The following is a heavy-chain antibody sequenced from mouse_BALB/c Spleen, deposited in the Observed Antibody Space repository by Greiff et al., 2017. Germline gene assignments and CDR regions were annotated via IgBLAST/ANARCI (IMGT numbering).Heavy chain of an antibody. CDR1: GFTFSSYT. CDR3: ARQGGGYDGYCAY. Sequence: DVHLVESGGGLVQPGGSLKLSCAASGFTFSSYTMSWVRQTPEKRLEWVAYISNGGGSTYYPDTVKGRFTISRDNAKNTLYLQMSSLKSEDTAMYYCARQGGGYDGYCAYWGQGTLVTVSA. CDR2: ISNGGGST. J-gene: IGHJ3*01. V-gene: IGHV5-12-2*01. D-gene: IGHD2-3*01.